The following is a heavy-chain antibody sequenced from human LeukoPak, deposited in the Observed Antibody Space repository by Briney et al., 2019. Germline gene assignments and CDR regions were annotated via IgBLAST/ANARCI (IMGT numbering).Heavy chain of an antibody. D-gene: IGHD6-13*01. J-gene: IGHJ4*02. Sequence: GGSLRLSCAASGFTFSSYAMSWVRQAPGKGLEWVSAISGSGGSTHYADSVKGRFTISRDNSKNTLYLQMNSLRAEDTAVYYCARELGGSWSFDYWGQGTLVTVSS. CDR1: GFTFSSYA. CDR2: ISGSGGST. V-gene: IGHV3-23*01. CDR3: ARELGGSWSFDY.